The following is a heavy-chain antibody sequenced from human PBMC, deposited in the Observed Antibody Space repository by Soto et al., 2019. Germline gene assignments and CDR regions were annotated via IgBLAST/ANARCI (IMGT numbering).Heavy chain of an antibody. V-gene: IGHV3-7*01. CDR3: ARDYEFGFDI. CDR2: IKPDGSEK. Sequence: EVQLVESGGGLVQPGGSLRLSCEASAFTLSSYWMSWVRQAPGKGLEWVANIKPDGSEKYYVDSVKGRFTISRDNTKNSLYLQMSTLRPEATASYYCARDYEFGFDIWGQGTLVTVSS. J-gene: IGHJ3*02. D-gene: IGHD3-22*01. CDR1: AFTLSSYW.